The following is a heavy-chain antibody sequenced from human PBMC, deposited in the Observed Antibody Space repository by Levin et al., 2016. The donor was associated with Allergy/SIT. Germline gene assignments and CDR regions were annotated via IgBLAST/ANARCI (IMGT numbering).Heavy chain of an antibody. CDR3: TSSVPGPIKMRNWYFDL. V-gene: IGHV5-51*01. CDR1: EYRFTSSW. Sequence: KVSCKGSEYRFTSSWIGWVRQMPGKGLEWVGIIYPRDSDTRYSPSFQGQVTISADRSITTAYLQWSSLKTSDTATYYCTSSVPGPIKMRNWYFDLWGRGTLVTVSS. J-gene: IGHJ2*01. CDR2: IYPRDSDT. D-gene: IGHD5-24*01.